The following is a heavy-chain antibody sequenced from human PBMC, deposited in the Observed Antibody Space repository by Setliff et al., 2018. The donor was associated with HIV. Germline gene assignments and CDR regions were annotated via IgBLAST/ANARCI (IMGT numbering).Heavy chain of an antibody. CDR3: ARVQTMAVAGTQYYYMDV. CDR1: GGTFTNSA. CDR2: IVPILGIA. J-gene: IGHJ6*03. V-gene: IGHV1-69*10. Sequence: GASVKVSCKASGGTFTNSAIGWVRQAPGQGLEWMGAIVPILGIANSAQKFQGRVSIARDTSASTAYMELSSLRSEDTAVYYCARVQTMAVAGTQYYYMDVWGKGTTVTVSS. D-gene: IGHD6-19*01.